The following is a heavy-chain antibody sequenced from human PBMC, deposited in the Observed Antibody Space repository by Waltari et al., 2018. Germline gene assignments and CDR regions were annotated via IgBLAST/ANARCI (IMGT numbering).Heavy chain of an antibody. J-gene: IGHJ4*02. D-gene: IGHD3-22*01. CDR2: IYYSGST. CDR3: ARQQFYFDTSGYPALYYFDY. Sequence: QLQLQESGPRLVKPSETLSLTCTVSGGSISSSSYYWGWIRQPPGTGLEWIGSIYYSGSTYYNPSLKSRVTISVDTSKNQFSLKLSSVTAADTSIYYCARQQFYFDTSGYPALYYFDYWGQGTLVTVSS. V-gene: IGHV4-39*01. CDR1: GGSISSSSYY.